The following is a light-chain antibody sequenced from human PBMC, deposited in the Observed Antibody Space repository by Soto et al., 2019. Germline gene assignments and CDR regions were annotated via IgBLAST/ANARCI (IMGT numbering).Light chain of an antibody. Sequence: DIVMTQSPLSLPVTPGEPASISCRFSQSLLYSNGYNYLLWYLQKPGQSPQLLIYLGSNRASGVPDRFSGSGSGTDFTLKISRVEAEDVGVYYCMQALQAPYTFGQGTKLEIK. CDR3: MQALQAPYT. J-gene: IGKJ2*01. CDR2: LGS. CDR1: QSLLYSNGYNY. V-gene: IGKV2-28*01.